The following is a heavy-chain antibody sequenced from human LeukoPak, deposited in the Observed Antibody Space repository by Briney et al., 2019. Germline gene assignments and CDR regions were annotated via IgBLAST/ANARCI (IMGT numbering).Heavy chain of an antibody. CDR2: FDPEDAET. V-gene: IGHV1-24*01. CDR1: GYTLTELS. J-gene: IGHJ4*02. Sequence: ASAKVSCKVSGYTLTELSIHWVRQAPGKGLEWMGYFDPEDAETIYAQKFQGRVTMTEDTSTDTAYMDLSSLRSEDTAVYYCATAVFGATFDYWGQGTLVTVSS. CDR3: ATAVFGATFDY. D-gene: IGHD3-10*02.